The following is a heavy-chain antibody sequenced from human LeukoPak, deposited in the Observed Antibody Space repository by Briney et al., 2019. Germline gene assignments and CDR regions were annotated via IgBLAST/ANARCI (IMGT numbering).Heavy chain of an antibody. Sequence: GGSLRLSCAASGFTFSNYWVTWVRQAPGKGLECVASIKEDGSETYYVDSVKGRFTISRDNAKNSLYLQMNSLRPEDTAVYYCARESFPVGDSAFDYWGQGTLVTVSS. V-gene: IGHV3-7*01. CDR1: GFTFSNYW. CDR2: IKEDGSET. J-gene: IGHJ4*02. CDR3: ARESFPVGDSAFDY. D-gene: IGHD3-16*01.